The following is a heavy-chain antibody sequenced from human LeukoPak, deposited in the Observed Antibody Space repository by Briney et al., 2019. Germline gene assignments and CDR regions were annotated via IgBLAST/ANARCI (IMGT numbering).Heavy chain of an antibody. Sequence: GGSLRLSCAASGFTFRSYGMHWVRQAPGKGLEWVAVIWYDGSNKYYADSVKGRFTVSRDNSKNTLYLQMNSLRAEDTAVYYCARDSLDYYDSSGLIDYWGQGTLVTVSS. CDR3: ARDSLDYYDSSGLIDY. D-gene: IGHD3-22*01. CDR2: IWYDGSNK. J-gene: IGHJ4*02. CDR1: GFTFRSYG. V-gene: IGHV3-33*01.